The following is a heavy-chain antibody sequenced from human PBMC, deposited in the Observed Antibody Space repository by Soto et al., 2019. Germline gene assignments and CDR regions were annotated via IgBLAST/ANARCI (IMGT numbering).Heavy chain of an antibody. CDR2: FDPEDGET. CDR3: ATSPPYYWRYDAFDI. V-gene: IGHV1-24*01. J-gene: IGHJ3*02. Sequence: GASVKVSCKVSGYTLTELSMHWVRQAPGKGLEWMGGFDPEDGETIYAQKFQGRVTMTEDTSTDTAYMELSSLRSEDTAVYYCATSPPYYWRYDAFDIWGQGRMVTVSS. D-gene: IGHD3-10*01. CDR1: GYTLTELS.